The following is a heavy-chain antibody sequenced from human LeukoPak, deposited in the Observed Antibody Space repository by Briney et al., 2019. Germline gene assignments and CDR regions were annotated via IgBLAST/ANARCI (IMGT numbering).Heavy chain of an antibody. CDR3: ARGWRRIAVARHAEYFQH. CDR1: GGSFSGYY. J-gene: IGHJ1*01. Sequence: SETLSLTCAVYGGSFSGYYWSWIRQPPGEGLEWIGEINHSGSTNYNPSLKSRVTISVDTSKNQFSLKLSSVTAADTAVYYCARGWRRIAVARHAEYFQHWGQGTLVTVSS. D-gene: IGHD6-19*01. CDR2: INHSGST. V-gene: IGHV4-34*01.